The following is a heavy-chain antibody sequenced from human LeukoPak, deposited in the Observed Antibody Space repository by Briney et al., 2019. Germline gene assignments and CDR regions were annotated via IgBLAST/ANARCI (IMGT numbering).Heavy chain of an antibody. D-gene: IGHD3-3*01. V-gene: IGHV3-21*01. J-gene: IGHJ4*02. CDR2: ISSSSSYI. CDR3: AKEYDFWSGYYLDY. CDR1: GFTFSSYS. Sequence: GGSLRLSCAASGFTFSSYSMNWVRQAPGKGLEWVSSISSSSSYIYYADSVKGRFTISRDNAKNSLYLQMNSLRAEDTAVYYCAKEYDFWSGYYLDYWGQGTLVTVSS.